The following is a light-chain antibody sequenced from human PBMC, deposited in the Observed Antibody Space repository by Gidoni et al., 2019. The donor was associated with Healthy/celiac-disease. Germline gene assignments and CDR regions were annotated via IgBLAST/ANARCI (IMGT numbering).Light chain of an antibody. V-gene: IGKV2-28*01. Sequence: DIVMTQSPLSLPVTPGEPASIPCRSSQGLLHSNGYSYLDWYLQKPGQSPQLLIYLGSNRASGVPDRFSGSGSGTDFTLKISRVEAEDVGVYYCMQALQTWTFGQGTKVEIK. CDR1: QGLLHSNGYSY. CDR3: MQALQTWT. J-gene: IGKJ1*01. CDR2: LGS.